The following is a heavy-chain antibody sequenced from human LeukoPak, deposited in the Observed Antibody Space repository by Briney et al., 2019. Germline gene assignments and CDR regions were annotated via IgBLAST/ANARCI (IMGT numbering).Heavy chain of an antibody. CDR1: GFTFNSYS. CDR3: ARVDYGGFNFDY. Sequence: GGSLRLSCAASGFTFNSYSMNWVRQAPGKGLEWVSYISGSSGSIYYADSVRGRFTISRDNAKNSLSLQMNSLRAEGTAVYYCARVDYGGFNFDYWGQGTLVTVST. J-gene: IGHJ4*02. CDR2: ISGSSGSI. V-gene: IGHV3-48*01. D-gene: IGHD4-23*01.